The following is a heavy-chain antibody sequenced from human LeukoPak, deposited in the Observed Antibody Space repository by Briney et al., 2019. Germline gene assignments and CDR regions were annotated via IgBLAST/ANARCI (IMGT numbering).Heavy chain of an antibody. D-gene: IGHD2-15*01. CDR3: ARWGLVAATNWFDP. J-gene: IGHJ5*02. Sequence: PGGSLRLSCAASGFTFSSYWMHWVRQAPGKGLVWVSRINSDGSSTSYADSVKGRFTISRDNAKNTLYLQMNSLRPEDTAVYYCARWGLVAATNWFDPWGQGTLVTVSS. V-gene: IGHV3-74*01. CDR1: GFTFSSYW. CDR2: INSDGSST.